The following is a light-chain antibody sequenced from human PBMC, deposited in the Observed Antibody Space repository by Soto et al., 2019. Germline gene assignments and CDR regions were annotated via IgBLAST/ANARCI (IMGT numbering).Light chain of an antibody. V-gene: IGKV3-11*01. CDR2: DAS. CDR1: QSVSGS. CDR3: QQSYSTPWT. Sequence: EIVLTQSPAILSLSPGEKATLSCRASQSVSGSLGWYQQKPGQAPRLIIYDASVRATGIPARFSGSGSGTDFTLTISSLEPEDFATYYCQQSYSTPWTFGQGTKVDNK. J-gene: IGKJ1*01.